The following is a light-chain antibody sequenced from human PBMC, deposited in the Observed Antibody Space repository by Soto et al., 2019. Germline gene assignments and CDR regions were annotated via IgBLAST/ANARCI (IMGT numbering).Light chain of an antibody. CDR2: DAS. J-gene: IGKJ3*01. Sequence: EIVLTQSPATLSLSPGERATLSCRASQSVSSSLAWYQQKPGQAPRLLIYDASNRATGIPARFSGSVSGTDFTLTISSLDPEDFPVYYCQQRSNWPPIFTFDPGTKVDIK. V-gene: IGKV3-11*01. CDR1: QSVSSS. CDR3: QQRSNWPPIFT.